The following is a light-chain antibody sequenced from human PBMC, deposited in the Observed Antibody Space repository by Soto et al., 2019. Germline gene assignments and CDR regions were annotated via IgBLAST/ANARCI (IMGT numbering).Light chain of an antibody. J-gene: IGKJ2*01. CDR2: GAS. CDR3: QQGHNWPLT. CDR1: QSSSGE. Sequence: EIVMPQSPATLPVSPGERDTLSCRASQSSSGELAWYQQKPGQPPRLHIYGASTKNTGVPARFTGSGPGSEFTLTISGLQSEEFAVYYCQQGHNWPLTFGQGTRLE. V-gene: IGKV3-15*01.